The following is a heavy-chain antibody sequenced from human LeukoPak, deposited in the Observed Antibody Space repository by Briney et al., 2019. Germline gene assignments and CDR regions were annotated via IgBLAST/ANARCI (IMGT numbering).Heavy chain of an antibody. CDR3: ARENRPGTGSYPS. Sequence: GGSLRLSCAASGFTVSSNYMNWVRQAPGQGLEWISDIYSGGSTYYADSVKGRFTISRDDSKNTLSLQMNSLRAEDTAVYYCARENRPGTGSYPSWGPGTLVTVSS. V-gene: IGHV3-53*01. D-gene: IGHD3-10*01. CDR2: IYSGGST. CDR1: GFTVSSNY. J-gene: IGHJ4*02.